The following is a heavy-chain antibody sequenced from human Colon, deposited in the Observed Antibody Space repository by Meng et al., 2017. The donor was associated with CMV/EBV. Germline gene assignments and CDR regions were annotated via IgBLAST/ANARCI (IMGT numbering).Heavy chain of an antibody. V-gene: IGHV4-39*07. CDR1: GGSISSSSYY. J-gene: IGHJ4*02. Sequence: SETLSLTCTVSGGSISSSSYYWGWIRQPPGKGLEWIGSIYYSGSTYYNPSLKSRVTISVDTSKNQFSLKLSSVTAAETAVYYCGRLCTNGICYVRYWGQGTLVTVSS. D-gene: IGHD2-8*01. CDR3: GRLCTNGICYVRY. CDR2: IYYSGST.